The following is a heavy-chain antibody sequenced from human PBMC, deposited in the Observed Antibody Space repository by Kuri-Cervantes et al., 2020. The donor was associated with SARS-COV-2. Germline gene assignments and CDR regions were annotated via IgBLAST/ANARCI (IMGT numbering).Heavy chain of an antibody. Sequence: SVKVSCKASGGTFSSYAISWVRQAPGQGLEWMGGIIPIFGTANYAQKFQGRVTMTRNTSTSTVYMERSSLRSEDTAVYYCARGYSSSSTEFDPWGQGTLVTVSS. D-gene: IGHD6-6*01. V-gene: IGHV1-69*05. CDR1: GGTFSSYA. J-gene: IGHJ5*02. CDR2: IIPIFGTA. CDR3: ARGYSSSSTEFDP.